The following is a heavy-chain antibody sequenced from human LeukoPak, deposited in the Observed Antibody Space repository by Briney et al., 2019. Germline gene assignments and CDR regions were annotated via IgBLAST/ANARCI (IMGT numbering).Heavy chain of an antibody. Sequence: ASVKVSCKASGYTFTSYDINWVRQATGQGLEWMGWMNPNSGNTGYAQKFQGRVTMTRNTSISTAYMELSSLRSEDTVVYYCARGRNLRNQLLSLNWFDPWGQGTLVTVSS. CDR3: ARGRNLRNQLLSLNWFDP. D-gene: IGHD2-2*01. J-gene: IGHJ5*02. CDR2: MNPNSGNT. V-gene: IGHV1-8*01. CDR1: GYTFTSYD.